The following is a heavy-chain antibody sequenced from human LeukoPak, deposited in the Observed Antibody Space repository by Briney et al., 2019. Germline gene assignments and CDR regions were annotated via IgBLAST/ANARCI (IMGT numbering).Heavy chain of an antibody. CDR3: ASGTYQLLLSWFDP. J-gene: IGHJ5*02. D-gene: IGHD2-2*01. CDR1: EFTFSSYA. V-gene: IGHV3-30*04. Sequence: GGSLRLSCAASEFTFSSYAMHWVRQAPGKGLEWVAVISYDGSNKYYADSVKGRFTISRDNSKNTLYLQMNSLRAEDTAVYYCASGTYQLLLSWFDPWGQGTLVTVSS. CDR2: ISYDGSNK.